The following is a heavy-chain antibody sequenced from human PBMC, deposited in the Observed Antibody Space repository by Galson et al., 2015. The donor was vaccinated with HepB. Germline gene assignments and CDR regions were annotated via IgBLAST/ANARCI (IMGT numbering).Heavy chain of an antibody. CDR1: GFSLSRRGLG. Sequence: PALVKPTQTLTLTCTFSGFSLSRRGLGVGWIRQPPGKALEWLALIFWDDGKSYNPSLKSRLTIAKDTSKNQVVLIMTNMDPVDTGTYYYSMDVWGQGTTVTVSS. V-gene: IGHV2-5*02. CDR2: IFWDDGK. J-gene: IGHJ6*02. CDR3: SMDV.